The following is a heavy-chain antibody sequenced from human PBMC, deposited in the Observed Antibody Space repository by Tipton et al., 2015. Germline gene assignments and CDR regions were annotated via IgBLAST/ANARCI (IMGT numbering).Heavy chain of an antibody. V-gene: IGHV4-34*12. Sequence: LRLSCAASGFTFSDYSMHWIRQLPGKGLEWIGNIFHTGNTFYNPSLKSRVTMSVDTSTNQFSLKLTSVTAADTAVYYCARVPTYCSGGDCYSTVRFDYWGQGTLVSVSS. CDR2: IFHTGNT. D-gene: IGHD2-15*01. CDR1: GFTFSDYS. CDR3: ARVPTYCSGGDCYSTVRFDY. J-gene: IGHJ4*02.